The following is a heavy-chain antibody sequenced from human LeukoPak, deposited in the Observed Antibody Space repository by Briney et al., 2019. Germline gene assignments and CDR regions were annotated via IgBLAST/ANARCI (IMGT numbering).Heavy chain of an antibody. D-gene: IGHD6-19*01. J-gene: IGHJ3*02. CDR2: IYPGDSDT. Sequence: GESLKISCKFSGYSFSRYWIGWVRQMPGKGLEWMGIIYPGDSDTRYSPSFQGQVTISADKSISTAYLQWSSLKASDTAMYYCARPHSSGWYDAFDIWGQGTMVTVSS. CDR1: GYSFSRYW. V-gene: IGHV5-51*01. CDR3: ARPHSSGWYDAFDI.